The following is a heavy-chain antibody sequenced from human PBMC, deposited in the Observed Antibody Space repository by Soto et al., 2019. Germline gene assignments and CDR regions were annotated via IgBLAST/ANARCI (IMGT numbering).Heavy chain of an antibody. CDR2: IYYSGST. D-gene: IGHD3-16*01. CDR1: GGSISSYY. CDR3: ARRGGDSVCDY. V-gene: IGHV4-59*08. J-gene: IGHJ4*02. Sequence: SETLSLTCTVSGGSISSYYWSWIRQPPGKGLEWIGYIYYSGSTNYNPSLKSRVTISVDTSKNQFSLKLSSVTAADTAVYYCARRGGDSVCDYGGKGPRVTATS.